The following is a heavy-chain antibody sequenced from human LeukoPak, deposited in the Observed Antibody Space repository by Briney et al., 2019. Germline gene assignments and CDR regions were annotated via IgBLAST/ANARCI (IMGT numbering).Heavy chain of an antibody. CDR1: GGSISSYY. Sequence: SETLSLTCTVSGGSISSYYWSWIRQPAGKGLEWIGRIYTSGSTNYNPFLKSRVTMSVDTSKNQFSLKLSSVTAADTAVYYCARDNISGGSGSYYKYWGQGTLVTVSS. J-gene: IGHJ4*02. V-gene: IGHV4-4*07. D-gene: IGHD3-10*01. CDR2: IYTSGST. CDR3: ARDNISGGSGSYYKY.